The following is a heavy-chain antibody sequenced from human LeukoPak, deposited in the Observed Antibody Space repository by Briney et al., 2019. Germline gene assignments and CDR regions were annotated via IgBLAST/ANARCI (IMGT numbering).Heavy chain of an antibody. CDR2: INHNGNVN. D-gene: IGHD5-24*01. CDR3: TRVGYIDEGIDY. CDR1: GFTFSSYW. J-gene: IGHJ4*02. Sequence: GGSLRLSCAASGFTFSSYWMNWARQAPGKGLEWVASINHNGNVNYYVDSVKGRFTISRDNAKNSLYLQMNSLRAEDTVIYYCTRVGYIDEGIDYWGQGTLVTVSS. V-gene: IGHV3-7*04.